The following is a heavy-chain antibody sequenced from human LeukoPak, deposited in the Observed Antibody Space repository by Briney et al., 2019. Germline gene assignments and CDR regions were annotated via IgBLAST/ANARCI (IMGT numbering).Heavy chain of an antibody. CDR2: INSDGSST. CDR1: GFTFSSHW. Sequence: GGSLRLSCAASGFTFSSHWMHWVRQAPGKGRVWVSRINSDGSSTSYADSVKGRFTISRDNAKNTLYLQMNSLRAEDTAVYHCTRAYYDFWSGSHDAFDIWGQGTMVTVSS. CDR3: TRAYYDFWSGSHDAFDI. V-gene: IGHV3-74*01. J-gene: IGHJ3*02. D-gene: IGHD3-3*01.